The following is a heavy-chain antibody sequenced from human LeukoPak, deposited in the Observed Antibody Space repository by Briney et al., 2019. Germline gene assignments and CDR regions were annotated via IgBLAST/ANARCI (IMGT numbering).Heavy chain of an antibody. CDR1: DLTFSTYD. V-gene: IGHV3-23*01. Sequence: PGGPLRLTCAASDLTFSTYDMRWVRQAPAKGLEWLSSISGSGAVTYYADSVKGRFTISRDNSKNTLYLQMSSLRAEDTAVYYCSRRDSSGSFDSWGQGTLVTVSS. D-gene: IGHD1-26*01. CDR3: SRRDSSGSFDS. J-gene: IGHJ4*02. CDR2: ISGSGAVT.